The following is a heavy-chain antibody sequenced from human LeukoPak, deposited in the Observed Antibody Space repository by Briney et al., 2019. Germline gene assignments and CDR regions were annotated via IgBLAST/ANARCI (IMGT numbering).Heavy chain of an antibody. J-gene: IGHJ4*02. D-gene: IGHD1-7*01. Sequence: GGSLRLSCEASGFTFSSYAMTWVRQVPGKGLEWVSSMLISGGSTYYADSVKGRFTISRDNSKNTLYLQMNSLRVEDTALYYCARETKIDYWGQGALVTVSS. CDR1: GFTFSSYA. V-gene: IGHV3-23*01. CDR3: ARETKIDY. CDR2: MLISGGST.